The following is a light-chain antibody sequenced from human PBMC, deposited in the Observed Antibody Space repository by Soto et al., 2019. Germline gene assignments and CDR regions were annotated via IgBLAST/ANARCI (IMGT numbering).Light chain of an antibody. CDR1: STNIGACYD. Sequence: QSVLTQPPSVSGAPGQTVTISCTGSSTNIGACYDVHWYQQLPGTAPKLIIFGDSNRPSGVTDRFSGSKSGTSASLAITGLHAEDEADYYCQSYDSSLSGWVFGGGTKLTVL. J-gene: IGLJ3*02. CDR3: QSYDSSLSGWV. V-gene: IGLV1-40*01. CDR2: GDS.